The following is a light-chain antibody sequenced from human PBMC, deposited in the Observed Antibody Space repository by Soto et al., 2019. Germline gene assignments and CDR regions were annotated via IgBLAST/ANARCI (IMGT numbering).Light chain of an antibody. CDR3: QQYNNWPFT. CDR2: GAS. CDR1: QSVSSN. Sequence: EIVMTQSPATLSVSPGERATLSCRASQSVSSNLAWYQQKPGQAPRLLIYGASTRAAGIPARFSGSGSGTEFTLTISSRQSEDFAVYYCQQYNNWPFTFGPGTKVDI. J-gene: IGKJ3*01. V-gene: IGKV3-15*01.